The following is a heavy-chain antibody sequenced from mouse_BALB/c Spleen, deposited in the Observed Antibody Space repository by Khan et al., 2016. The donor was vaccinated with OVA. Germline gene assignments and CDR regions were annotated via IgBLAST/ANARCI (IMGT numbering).Heavy chain of an antibody. D-gene: IGHD1-1*01. V-gene: IGHV3-2*02. Sequence: EVQLQESGPGLVKPSQSLSLTCTVTGYSITSGYAWNWIRQFPGNILEWMGYISYSGSTSYNPSLRSRISITRDTSKNQFFLQLNSVTTEDTATYYCARKNYYGYAMDYWGQGTSVTVSS. CDR1: GYSITSGYA. J-gene: IGHJ4*01. CDR2: ISYSGST. CDR3: ARKNYYGYAMDY.